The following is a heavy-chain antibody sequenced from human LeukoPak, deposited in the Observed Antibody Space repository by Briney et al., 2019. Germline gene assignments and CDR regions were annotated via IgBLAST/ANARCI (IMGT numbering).Heavy chain of an antibody. V-gene: IGHV3-53*01. CDR1: GFTVSSNS. J-gene: IGHJ3*02. CDR2: IYSDNT. Sequence: GSLRLSCTVSGFTVSSNSMSWVRQAPGKGLEWVSFIYSDNTHYSDSVKGRFTISRDNSKNTLYLQMNSLRAEDTAVYYCARALGSSWYWVDAFDIWGQGTMVTVSS. CDR3: ARALGSSWYWVDAFDI. D-gene: IGHD6-13*01.